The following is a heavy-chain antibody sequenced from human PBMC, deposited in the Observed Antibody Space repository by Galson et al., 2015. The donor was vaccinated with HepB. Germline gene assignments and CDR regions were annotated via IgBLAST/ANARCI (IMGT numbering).Heavy chain of an antibody. V-gene: IGHV3-48*01. CDR3: ARNPASYDYYNMDV. D-gene: IGHD6-25*01. CDR1: GFSFSSHS. Sequence: LRLSCAASGFSFSSHSMCWVRQAPGKGLEWVAYISAGSTGRFYGASVKGRFTISRDNAKNSVYLHMNSLGGEDTAVYYCARNPASYDYYNMDVWGRGTTVTVSS. J-gene: IGHJ6*02. CDR2: ISAGSTGR.